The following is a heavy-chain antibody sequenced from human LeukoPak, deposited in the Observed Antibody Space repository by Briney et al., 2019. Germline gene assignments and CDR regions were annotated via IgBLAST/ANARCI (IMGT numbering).Heavy chain of an antibody. Sequence: SETLSLTCTVSGGSISSSSYYWGWIRQPPGKGLEWIGSIYYSGSTYYNPSLKSRVTISVDTSKNQFSLKLSSVTAADTAVYYCARHPPEYYYDSSLFDYWGQGTLVTVSS. J-gene: IGHJ4*02. CDR2: IYYSGST. CDR3: ARHPPEYYYDSSLFDY. CDR1: GGSISSSSYY. D-gene: IGHD3-22*01. V-gene: IGHV4-39*01.